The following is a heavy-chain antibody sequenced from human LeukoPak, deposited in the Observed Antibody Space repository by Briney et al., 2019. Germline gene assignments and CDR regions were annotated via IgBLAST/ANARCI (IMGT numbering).Heavy chain of an antibody. CDR2: IYTSGST. CDR1: GGSISSYY. V-gene: IGHV4-4*07. D-gene: IGHD3-22*01. CDR3: ARGFSFRISYDSSGSYFDY. J-gene: IGHJ4*02. Sequence: SETLSLTCTVSGGSISSYYWSWIRQPAGKGLEWIGRIYTSGSTNYNPSLKSRVTMSVDTSKNQFSLKLSSVTAADTAVYYCARGFSFRISYDSSGSYFDYWGQGTLVTVSS.